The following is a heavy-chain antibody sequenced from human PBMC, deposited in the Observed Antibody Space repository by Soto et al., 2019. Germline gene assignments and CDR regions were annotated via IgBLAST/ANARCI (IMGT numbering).Heavy chain of an antibody. V-gene: IGHV4-30-4*01. J-gene: IGHJ3*02. CDR3: ARDLFKSCVDPDAFDI. Sequence: SETLSLTCTVSGGSISSGDYYWSWIRQPPGKGLEWIGYIYYSGTTYYNPSLKSRLTISVDTSQNQFSLKLSSVTAADTAVYYCARDLFKSCVDPDAFDIWGQGTMVTVSS. CDR2: IYYSGTT. CDR1: GGSISSGDYY.